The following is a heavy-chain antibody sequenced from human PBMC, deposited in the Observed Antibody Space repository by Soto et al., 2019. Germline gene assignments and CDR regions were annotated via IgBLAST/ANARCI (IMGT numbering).Heavy chain of an antibody. CDR2: IYYSGST. CDR1: GGSISSYY. D-gene: IGHD2-21*01. V-gene: IGHV4-59*01. Sequence: SETLSLTCTVFGGSISSYYWSWIRQPPGKGLEWIGYIYYSGSTNYNPSLKSRVTISVDTSKNQFSLKLSSVTAADTAVYYCARFDSRNYYYYYMDVWGKGTTVTVSS. J-gene: IGHJ6*03. CDR3: ARFDSRNYYYYYMDV.